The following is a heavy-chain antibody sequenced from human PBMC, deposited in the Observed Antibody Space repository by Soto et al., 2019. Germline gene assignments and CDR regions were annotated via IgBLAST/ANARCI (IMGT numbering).Heavy chain of an antibody. J-gene: IGHJ3*02. CDR1: GFTFSDYY. CDR3: ATYSNDAFDI. V-gene: IGHV3-11*01. Sequence: QGQLVESGGGLVKPGGSLRLTCAASGFTFSDYYMSWIRQAPGKGLGWVSYISSSGSSMYYADSVKGRFTTSRDNAKNSLYLQMNSLRVEDTALYYCATYSNDAFDIWGQGTMVTVSS. D-gene: IGHD4-4*01. CDR2: ISSSGSSM.